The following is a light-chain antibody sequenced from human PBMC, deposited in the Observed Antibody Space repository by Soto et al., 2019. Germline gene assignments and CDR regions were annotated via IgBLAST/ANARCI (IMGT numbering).Light chain of an antibody. CDR3: QQYNNWPLT. CDR2: GAS. CDR1: QSVAGN. J-gene: IGKJ4*01. V-gene: IGKV3-15*01. Sequence: EIVMTQSPATLSVSPGERATLSCRASQSVAGNLAWYQQKPGQAPRLLMYGASTRATGIPDRFSGSGSGTEFTLTISSLQSEDFGVYYCQQYNNWPLTFGGGTKVEIK.